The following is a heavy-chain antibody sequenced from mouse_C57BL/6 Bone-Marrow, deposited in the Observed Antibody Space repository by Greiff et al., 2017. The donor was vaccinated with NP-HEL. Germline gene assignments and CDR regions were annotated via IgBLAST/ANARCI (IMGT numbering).Heavy chain of an antibody. CDR3: ARGIFYYYGSSHFDY. CDR1: GYTFTDHT. J-gene: IGHJ2*01. D-gene: IGHD1-1*01. Sequence: QVQLQQSDAELVKPGASVKISCKVSGYTFTDHTIHWMKQRPEQGLEWIGYIYPRDGSTKYNEKFKGKATLTADKSSSTAYMQLNSLTSEDSAVYFCARGIFYYYGSSHFDYWGQGTTLTVSS. V-gene: IGHV1-78*01. CDR2: IYPRDGST.